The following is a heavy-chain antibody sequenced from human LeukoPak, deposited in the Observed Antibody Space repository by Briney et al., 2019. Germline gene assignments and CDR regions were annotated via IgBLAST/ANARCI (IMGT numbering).Heavy chain of an antibody. CDR3: ARGRYDSSGSYSLFDY. CDR1: GFTFDDYG. D-gene: IGHD3-22*01. CDR2: INWNGGST. Sequence: GGSLRLSCAASGFTFDDYGMSWVRQAPGKGLEWVSGINWNGGSTGYADSVKGRFTISRDNAKNSLYLQMNSLRAEDTAVYYCARGRYDSSGSYSLFDYWGQGTLVTVSS. V-gene: IGHV3-20*04. J-gene: IGHJ4*02.